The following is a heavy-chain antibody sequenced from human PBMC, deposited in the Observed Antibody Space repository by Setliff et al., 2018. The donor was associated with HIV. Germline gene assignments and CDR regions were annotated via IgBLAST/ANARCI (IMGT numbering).Heavy chain of an antibody. V-gene: IGHV4-39*01. CDR2: IYYSGST. CDR3: ARRDGYSYGFYFDY. J-gene: IGHJ4*02. CDR1: GGSISISTYY. D-gene: IGHD5-18*01. Sequence: SETLSLTCTVSGGSISISTYYWGWIRQPPGKGLEWIGTIYYSGSTYYNPSPKSRLTISVDTSKNQFSLKLSSVTAADTAVYYCARRDGYSYGFYFDYWGQGALVTVSS.